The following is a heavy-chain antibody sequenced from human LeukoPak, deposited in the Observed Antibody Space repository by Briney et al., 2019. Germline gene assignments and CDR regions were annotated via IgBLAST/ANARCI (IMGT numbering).Heavy chain of an antibody. Sequence: SETLSLTCTVSGGSISNYYSTWIRQSPGKGLEWIGYIYKNGGTNYNPSLKSRVTISVDTSKNQFSLKLSSVTAADTAVYYCAREDIPNWFDPWGQGTLVTVSS. J-gene: IGHJ5*02. CDR2: IYKNGGT. D-gene: IGHD2-15*01. CDR3: AREDIPNWFDP. V-gene: IGHV4-59*12. CDR1: GGSISNYY.